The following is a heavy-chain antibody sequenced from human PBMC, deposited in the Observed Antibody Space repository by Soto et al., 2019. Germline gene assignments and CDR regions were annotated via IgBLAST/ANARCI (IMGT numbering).Heavy chain of an antibody. D-gene: IGHD3-9*01. Sequence: ASVKVSCKASGYTFTSYAMHWVRQAPGQRLEWMGWINAGSGNTKYSQKFQGRVTITRDTSASTAYMELSSLRSEDTAVYYCARGNVLRYFDWLSHFDYWGQGTLVTVSS. J-gene: IGHJ4*02. V-gene: IGHV1-3*01. CDR1: GYTFTSYA. CDR3: ARGNVLRYFDWLSHFDY. CDR2: INAGSGNT.